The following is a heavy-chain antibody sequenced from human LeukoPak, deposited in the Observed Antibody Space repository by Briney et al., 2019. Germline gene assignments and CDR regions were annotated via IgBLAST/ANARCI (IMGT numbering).Heavy chain of an antibody. CDR1: GFTFSSYA. V-gene: IGHV3-23*01. CDR3: AKGKQWELHWGAHYFDY. CDR2: ISGSGGST. Sequence: GGSLRLSCAASGFTFSSYAMSWVRQAPGKGLEWVSAISGSGGSTYYADSVKGRFTISRDNSKNTLYLQMNSLRAEDTAVYYCAKGKQWELHWGAHYFDYWGQGTLVTVSS. D-gene: IGHD1-26*01. J-gene: IGHJ4*02.